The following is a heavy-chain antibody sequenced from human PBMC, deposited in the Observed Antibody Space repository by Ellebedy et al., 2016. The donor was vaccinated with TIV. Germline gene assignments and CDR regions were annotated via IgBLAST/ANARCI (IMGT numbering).Heavy chain of an antibody. CDR2: IYHSGST. J-gene: IGHJ6*02. CDR1: AASISSGGYS. Sequence: SETLSLXXAVSAASISSGGYSWTWIRQPPGKGLEWIGYIYHSGSTYYNPSLKSRVTISVHRSKNQFSLKLSSVTAADTAVYYCARSDFGDYAGLDVWGQGTTVTVSS. CDR3: ARSDFGDYAGLDV. V-gene: IGHV4-30-2*01. D-gene: IGHD4-17*01.